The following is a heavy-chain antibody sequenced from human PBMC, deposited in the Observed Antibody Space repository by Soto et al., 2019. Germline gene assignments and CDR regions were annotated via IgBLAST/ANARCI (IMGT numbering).Heavy chain of an antibody. CDR3: ARDSDTAMHGNYYYYYAMDV. D-gene: IGHD5-18*01. CDR1: GFTFSSYS. Sequence: EVQLVESGGGLVQPGGSLRLSCAASGFTFSSYSMNWVRQAPGKGLEWVSYISSSSSTIYYADSVKGRFTISRDNAKNSLYLQMNSLRDEDTAVYYCARDSDTAMHGNYYYYYAMDVWGQGTTVTVSS. CDR2: ISSSSSTI. V-gene: IGHV3-48*02. J-gene: IGHJ6*02.